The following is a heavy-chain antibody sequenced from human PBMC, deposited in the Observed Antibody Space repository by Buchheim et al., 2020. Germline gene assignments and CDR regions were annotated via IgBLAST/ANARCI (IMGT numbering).Heavy chain of an antibody. CDR1: GFTFSSYT. J-gene: IGHJ4*02. D-gene: IGHD6-13*01. CDR2: ISASGGTT. Sequence: VQLVESGGGVVQPGRSLRLSCAASGFTFSSYTMSWVRQAPGKGLEWVSAISASGGTTYYADSVKGRFTISRDNSKNTLYLQMNSLRAEDTAVYYCAKDSGAIAAPAYYFDYWGQGTL. V-gene: IGHV3-23*04. CDR3: AKDSGAIAAPAYYFDY.